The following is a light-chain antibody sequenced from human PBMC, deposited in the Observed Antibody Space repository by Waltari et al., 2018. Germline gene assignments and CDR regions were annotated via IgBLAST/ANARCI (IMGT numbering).Light chain of an antibody. CDR1: TPHIGSNT. CDR2: SNN. CDR3: AAWDDSLKAVL. J-gene: IGLJ2*01. Sequence: QSVLTQPPSATGPPGQTATISCSGSTPHIGSNTVNWYQQLPGTAPKLLTQSNNQRPSGVPDRFSGSKSGTSASLIISGLQSEDEAEYFCAAWDDSLKAVLFGGGTKLTVL. V-gene: IGLV1-44*01.